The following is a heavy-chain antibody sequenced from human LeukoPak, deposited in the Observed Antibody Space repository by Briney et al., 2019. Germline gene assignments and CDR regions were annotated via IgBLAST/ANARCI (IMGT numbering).Heavy chain of an antibody. V-gene: IGHV3-21*01. CDR1: GFTFSSYS. CDR2: ISSSSSYI. CDR3: AKLRGRYSGSYYFDH. Sequence: GGSLRLSCAASGFTFSSYSMNWVRQAPGKGLEWVSSISSSSSYIYYADSVKGRFTISRDNSKNTLYLQMNSLRAEDTAVYYCAKLRGRYSGSYYFDHWGQGTLVTVSS. J-gene: IGHJ4*02. D-gene: IGHD1-26*01.